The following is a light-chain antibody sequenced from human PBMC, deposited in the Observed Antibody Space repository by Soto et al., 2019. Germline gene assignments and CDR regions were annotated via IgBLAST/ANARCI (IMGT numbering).Light chain of an antibody. Sequence: EIVLTQSPCTLSLSPGERATLSCRASQSVISYLPWYQQSPGQAPRLLIHDAFRRATGIPARFRRSRSGADFTLTISSIEPEAFAVYYCQQRSSWPITFGQGTRLEIK. CDR1: QSVISY. J-gene: IGKJ5*01. V-gene: IGKV3-11*01. CDR2: DAF. CDR3: QQRSSWPIT.